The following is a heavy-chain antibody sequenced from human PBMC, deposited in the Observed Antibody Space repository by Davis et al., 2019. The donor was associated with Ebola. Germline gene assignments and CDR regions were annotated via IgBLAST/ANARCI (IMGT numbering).Heavy chain of an antibody. D-gene: IGHD1-26*01. CDR1: GFTFSSYA. V-gene: IGHV3-23*01. CDR2: IRGDGGTI. CDR3: ARAGELRPYFDY. J-gene: IGHJ4*02. Sequence: GGSLRLSCTASGFTFSSYAMSWVRQAPGKGLEWVSIIRGDGGTIYYADSVKGRFTISRDNSKNTLYLQMNSLRAEDTAVYYCARAGELRPYFDYWGQGTLVTVSS.